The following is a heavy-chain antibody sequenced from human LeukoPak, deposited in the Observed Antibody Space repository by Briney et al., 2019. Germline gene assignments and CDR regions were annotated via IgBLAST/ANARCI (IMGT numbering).Heavy chain of an antibody. V-gene: IGHV4-4*02. CDR3: AREVFWKIAVAGTSGLYYYYYYMDV. D-gene: IGHD6-19*01. CDR1: GGSISSSNW. Sequence: SETLSLTCAVSGGSISSSNWWSWVRQPPGKGLEWSGEINHSGTTNYNPSLKSRVTMSVDTSKNQFSLKLSSVTAADTAVYYCAREVFWKIAVAGTSGLYYYYYYMDVWGKGTTVTISS. J-gene: IGHJ6*03. CDR2: INHSGTT.